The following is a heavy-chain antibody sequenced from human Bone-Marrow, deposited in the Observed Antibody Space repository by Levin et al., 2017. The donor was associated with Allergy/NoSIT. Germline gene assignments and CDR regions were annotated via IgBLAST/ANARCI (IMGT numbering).Heavy chain of an antibody. D-gene: IGHD6-19*01. Sequence: GESLKISCKASGYTFTSYAMNWVRQAPGQGLEWMGWINTNTGNPTYAQGFTGRFVFSLDTSVSTAYLQICSLKAEDTAVYYCARAPPSTVAGGFDYWGQGTLVTVSS. J-gene: IGHJ4*02. CDR2: INTNTGNP. CDR1: GYTFTSYA. CDR3: ARAPPSTVAGGFDY. V-gene: IGHV7-4-1*01.